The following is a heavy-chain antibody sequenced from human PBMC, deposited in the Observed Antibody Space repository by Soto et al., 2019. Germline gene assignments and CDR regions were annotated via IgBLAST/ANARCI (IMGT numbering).Heavy chain of an antibody. Sequence: GGSLRLSCAASGFTFSSYGMHWVRQAPGKGLEWVAVISYDGSNKYYADSVKGRFTISRDNSKNTLYLQMNSLRAEDTAVYYCATGTAVGASIDRLVPFGYWGQGTLVTVSS. V-gene: IGHV3-30*03. CDR2: ISYDGSNK. D-gene: IGHD1-26*01. J-gene: IGHJ4*02. CDR1: GFTFSSYG. CDR3: ATGTAVGASIDRLVPFGY.